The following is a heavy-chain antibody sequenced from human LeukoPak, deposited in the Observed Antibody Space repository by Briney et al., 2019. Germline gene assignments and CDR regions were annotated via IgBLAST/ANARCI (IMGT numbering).Heavy chain of an antibody. CDR1: GFTFSSYW. J-gene: IGHJ4*02. D-gene: IGHD4-17*01. V-gene: IGHV3-74*01. CDR2: IHSDGSIT. CDR3: AKSYNLYGDSYDY. Sequence: GGSLRLSCAASGFTFSSYWMHWVRQAPGKGLVWVSRIHSDGSITSYADSVKGRFTISRDNAKNTLYLQMNSLRAEDTAVYYCAKSYNLYGDSYDYWGQGTLVTVSS.